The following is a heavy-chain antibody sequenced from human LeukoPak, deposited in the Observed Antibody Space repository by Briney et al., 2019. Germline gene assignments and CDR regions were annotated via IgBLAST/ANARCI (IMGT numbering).Heavy chain of an antibody. CDR2: IYYSGST. J-gene: IGHJ6*04. CDR3: ARGESSLGHPSLDV. Sequence: SETLSLTCTVSGGSISSSSYYWGWIRQPPGKGLEWIGSIYYSGSTYYNPSLKSRVTISVDTSKNQFSLKLSSVTAADTAVYYCARGESSLGHPSLDVWGKGTMVTVSS. V-gene: IGHV4-39*07. D-gene: IGHD3-16*01. CDR1: GGSISSSSYY.